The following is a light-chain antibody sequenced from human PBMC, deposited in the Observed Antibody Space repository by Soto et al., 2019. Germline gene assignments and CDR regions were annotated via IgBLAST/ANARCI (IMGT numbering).Light chain of an antibody. V-gene: IGLV1-44*01. CDR1: SSNIGSNT. CDR3: AAWDDSMIGYV. CDR2: NNN. Sequence: QSVLTQPPSTSVTPGQRVTISCSGSSSNIGSNTVSWCQQLPGTAPKPLIYNNNQRPSGVPDRFSGSKSGTSASLAISGLQSEDEADYYCAAWDDSMIGYVFGTGTKVTV. J-gene: IGLJ1*01.